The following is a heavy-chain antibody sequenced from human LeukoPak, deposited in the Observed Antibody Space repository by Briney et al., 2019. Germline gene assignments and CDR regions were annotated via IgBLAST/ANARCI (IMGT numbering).Heavy chain of an antibody. V-gene: IGHV2-5*01. D-gene: IGHD3-16*01. CDR3: ARVSSHVYYFDY. CDR1: GFSLSTSGVG. CDR2: IYWNDDK. Sequence: SGPTLVNPTQTLTLTCTFSGFSLSTSGVGVGWIRQPPGKALEWLALIYWNDDKRYSPSLKSRLTITKDTSKNQVVLTRTNMDPVDTATYYCARVSSHVYYFDYWGQGTLVTVSS. J-gene: IGHJ4*02.